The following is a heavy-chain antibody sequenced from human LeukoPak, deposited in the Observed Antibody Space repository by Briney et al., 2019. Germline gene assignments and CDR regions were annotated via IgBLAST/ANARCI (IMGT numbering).Heavy chain of an antibody. CDR1: GYTFSGDY. J-gene: IGHJ4*02. D-gene: IGHD1-26*01. Sequence: ASVKVSCKASGYTFSGDYMHWVRQAPGLGLEWMGRINPNSGGTNYAQKFQGRVTMTRDTSISTAYMELSRLTSDDTAVYYCARDRNLYSGSFASWGQGTLVTVSS. CDR3: ARDRNLYSGSFAS. V-gene: IGHV1-2*06. CDR2: INPNSGGT.